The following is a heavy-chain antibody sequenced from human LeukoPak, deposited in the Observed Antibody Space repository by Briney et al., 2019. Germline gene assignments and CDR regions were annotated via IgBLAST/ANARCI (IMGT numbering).Heavy chain of an antibody. V-gene: IGHV3-74*03. D-gene: IGHD3-3*02. CDR3: ARDRSIEDAFDI. CDR2: INSDGSST. J-gene: IGHJ3*02. Sequence: PGGSLRLSCAASGFTFSTYWMHWVRQGSGKGLVWVSRINSDGSSTTYADSVKGRFAISRDNAKNTLFLQMNSLSPEDTAVYYCARDRSIEDAFDIWGQGTMVTVSS. CDR1: GFTFSTYW.